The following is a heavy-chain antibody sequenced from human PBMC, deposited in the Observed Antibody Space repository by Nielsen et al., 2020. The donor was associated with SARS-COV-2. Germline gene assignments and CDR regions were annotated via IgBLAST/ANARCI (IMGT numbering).Heavy chain of an antibody. J-gene: IGHJ4*02. CDR2: IYYSGST. V-gene: IGHV4-39*07. CDR3: ARDSDIVLMVYVPAGLFDY. D-gene: IGHD2-8*01. Sequence: WIRQPPGKGLEWIGSIYYSGSTYYNPSLKSRVTISVDTSKNQFSLKLSSVTAADTAVYYCARDSDIVLMVYVPAGLFDYWGQGTLATVSS.